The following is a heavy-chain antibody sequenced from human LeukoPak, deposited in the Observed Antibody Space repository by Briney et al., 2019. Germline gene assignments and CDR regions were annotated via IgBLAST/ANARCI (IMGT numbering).Heavy chain of an antibody. V-gene: IGHV4-39*07. J-gene: IGHJ4*02. CDR2: IYYSGST. CDR3: AGGIEQWLGDY. Sequence: SSETLSLTCTVSGGSISSSSYYWGWIRQPPGKGLEWIGSIYYSGSTYYNPSLKSRVTISVDTSKNQFSLKLSSVTAADTAVYYCAGGIEQWLGDYWGQGTLVTVSS. CDR1: GGSISSSSYY. D-gene: IGHD6-19*01.